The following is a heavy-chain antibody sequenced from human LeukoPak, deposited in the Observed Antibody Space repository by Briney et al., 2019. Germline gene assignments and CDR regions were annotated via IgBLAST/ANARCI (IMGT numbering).Heavy chain of an antibody. Sequence: GGSLRLSCAASGFTFSSYWMHWVRQAPGRGLVWVSRINSDGSSTSYADSVKGRFTISRDNAKNTLYLQMNSLRAEDTAVYYCAREPADSGYCSGGSCPKYYFDYWGQGTLVTVSS. CDR1: GFTFSSYW. V-gene: IGHV3-74*01. D-gene: IGHD2-15*01. J-gene: IGHJ4*02. CDR2: INSDGSST. CDR3: AREPADSGYCSGGSCPKYYFDY.